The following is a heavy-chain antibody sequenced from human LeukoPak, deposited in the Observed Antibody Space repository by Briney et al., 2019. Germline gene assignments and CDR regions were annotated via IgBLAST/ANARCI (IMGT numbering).Heavy chain of an antibody. V-gene: IGHV3-21*01. CDR3: ARGWSGGSSWYVGYYYGMDV. CDR2: ISSNSNYI. CDR1: GLIYSSYC. D-gene: IGHD6-13*01. Sequence: PGVSVRLFCAASGLIYSSYCTIWVRHASGKGLEGVSSISSNSNYIYYADSVKGRFTISRDNAKNSLYLQMNSLRAEDTAVYYCARGWSGGSSWYVGYYYGMDVWGQGTTVTVSS. J-gene: IGHJ6*02.